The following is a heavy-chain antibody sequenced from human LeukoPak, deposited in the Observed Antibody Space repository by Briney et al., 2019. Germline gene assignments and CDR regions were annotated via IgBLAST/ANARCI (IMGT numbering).Heavy chain of an antibody. D-gene: IGHD6-19*01. V-gene: IGHV3-33*01. CDR2: IWYDGSNK. Sequence: SGGSLRPSCAASGFTFSNYGMHWVRQAPGKGLEWVAVIWYDGSNKYYADSMKGRFTISRDNSKNTLYLQMDSLRAEDTAVYYCARDRLIAVAGTHYLDYWGQGTLLTVSS. CDR3: ARDRLIAVAGTHYLDY. CDR1: GFTFSNYG. J-gene: IGHJ4*02.